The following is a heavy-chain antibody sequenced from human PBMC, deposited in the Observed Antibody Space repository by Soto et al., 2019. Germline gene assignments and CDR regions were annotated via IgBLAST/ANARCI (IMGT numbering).Heavy chain of an antibody. CDR3: GRGPSPRAPAGGTPYYYAMDV. V-gene: IGHV1-8*02. J-gene: IGHJ6*02. Sequence: ASVKVSCKASGYDFTAYDINWVRQASGQGLEWMGWMNPINGATGSARRFQGRVSTTRNTATATAYLELTSLRSDDSAVYYCGRGPSPRAPAGGTPYYYAMDVWGQGTTVTVSS. CDR2: MNPINGAT. CDR1: GYDFTAYD. D-gene: IGHD6-13*01.